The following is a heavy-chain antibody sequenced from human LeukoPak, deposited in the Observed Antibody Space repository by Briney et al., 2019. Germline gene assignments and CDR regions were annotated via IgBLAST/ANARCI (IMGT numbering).Heavy chain of an antibody. J-gene: IGHJ4*02. V-gene: IGHV3-23*01. CDR2: ISDSGGST. CDR1: GFTFSSYA. D-gene: IGHD3-10*01. Sequence: PGGSLRLSCAASGFTFSSYAMSWVRQAPGKGLEWVSAISDSGGSTYYADSVKGRFTISRDNSKNTLYLQMNSLRAEDTAVYYCAKDVSWFGPASRNYFDYWGQGTLVTVSS. CDR3: AKDVSWFGPASRNYFDY.